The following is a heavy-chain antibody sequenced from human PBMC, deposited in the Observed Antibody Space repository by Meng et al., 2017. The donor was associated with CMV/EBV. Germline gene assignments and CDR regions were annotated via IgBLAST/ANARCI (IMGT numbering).Heavy chain of an antibody. CDR3: AKVSGGHYFDY. Sequence: GESLKISCAASGFTFSSYAMSWVRQAPGKGLEWVSVIYSGGSSTYYADSVKGRFTISRDNSKNTLYLQMNSLRAEDTAVYYCAKVSGGHYFDYWGQRTLVTVSS. V-gene: IGHV3-23*03. CDR2: IYSGGSST. D-gene: IGHD3-16*01. CDR1: GFTFSSYA. J-gene: IGHJ4*02.